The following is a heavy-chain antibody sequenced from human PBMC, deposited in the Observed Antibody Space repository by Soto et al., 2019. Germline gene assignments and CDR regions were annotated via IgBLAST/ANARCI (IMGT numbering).Heavy chain of an antibody. Sequence: SETLSLTCTVSGGSISSYYWSWIRQPPGKGLEWIGYIYYSGSTNYNPSLKSRVTISVDTSKNQFSLKLSSVTAADTAVYFFARAYCSGGSCYFDAFDIWGQGTMVTVSS. D-gene: IGHD2-15*01. V-gene: IGHV4-59*01. CDR1: GGSISSYY. CDR2: IYYSGST. J-gene: IGHJ3*02. CDR3: ARAYCSGGSCYFDAFDI.